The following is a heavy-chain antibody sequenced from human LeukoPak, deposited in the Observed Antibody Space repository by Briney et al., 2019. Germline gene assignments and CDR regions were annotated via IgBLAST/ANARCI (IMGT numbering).Heavy chain of an antibody. Sequence: SETLSLTCTVSGGSISSGSYYWSWIRQPAGTGLEWIGYIYYSGSTNYNPSLKSRVTISVDTSKNQFSLKLSSVTAADTAVYYCARGSNRDGFGELPNDYWGQGTLVTVSS. CDR3: ARGSNRDGFGELPNDY. V-gene: IGHV4-61*10. CDR2: IYYSGST. CDR1: GGSISSGSYY. D-gene: IGHD3-10*01. J-gene: IGHJ4*02.